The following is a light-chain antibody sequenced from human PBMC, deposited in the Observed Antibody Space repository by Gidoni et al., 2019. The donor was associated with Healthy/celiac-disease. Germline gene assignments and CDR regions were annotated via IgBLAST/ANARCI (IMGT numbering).Light chain of an antibody. V-gene: IGKV3-20*01. J-gene: IGKJ4*01. CDR3: QQYGSSPLT. CDR1: QSVSSSY. CDR2: GAS. Sequence: ALTQSPGTLSLSPGDRATLSCMASQSVSSSYLAWYQQKPGQAPRLLIYGASSRATGIPDRFSGSGSGTDFTLTISRLEPEDFAVYYCQQYGSSPLTFGGGTKMEIK.